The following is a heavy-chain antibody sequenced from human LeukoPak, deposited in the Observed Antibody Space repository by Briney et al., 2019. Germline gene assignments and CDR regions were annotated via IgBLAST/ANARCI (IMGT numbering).Heavy chain of an antibody. CDR2: MNPNSGNT. CDR3: ARVVAARLYNWLDP. D-gene: IGHD6-6*01. J-gene: IGHJ5*02. Sequence: GASVKVSCKASGYTFTSYDINWVRQATGQGLEWMGWMNPNSGNTGYAQKFQGRVTMTRNTSISTAYMELSSLRSEDTAVYYCARVVAARLYNWLDPWGQGTLVTVSS. CDR1: GYTFTSYD. V-gene: IGHV1-8*01.